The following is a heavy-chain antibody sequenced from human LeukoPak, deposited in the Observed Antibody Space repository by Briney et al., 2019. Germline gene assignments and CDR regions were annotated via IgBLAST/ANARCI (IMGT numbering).Heavy chain of an antibody. J-gene: IGHJ4*02. Sequence: PGGSLRLSCAASGFTFSSYWMHWVRQAPGKGLVWVSRLNSDGSSTDYADSVKGRFTISRDNSKNTLYLQMNSLRAEDTAVYYCASERHDILTGYVYWGQGTLVTVSS. D-gene: IGHD3-9*01. CDR3: ASERHDILTGYVY. CDR2: LNSDGSST. CDR1: GFTFSSYW. V-gene: IGHV3-74*01.